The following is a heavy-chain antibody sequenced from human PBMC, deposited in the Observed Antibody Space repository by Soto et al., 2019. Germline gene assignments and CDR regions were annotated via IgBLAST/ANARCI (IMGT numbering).Heavy chain of an antibody. D-gene: IGHD5-18*01. J-gene: IGHJ5*02. V-gene: IGHV4-34*01. CDR3: ARAPDTAMVTLSTKTWFDP. CDR2: INHSGST. CDR1: GGSFSGYY. Sequence: NPSETLSLTCAVYGGSFSGYYWSWIRQPPGKGLEWIGEINHSGSTNYNPSLKSRVTISVDTSKNQFSLKLSSVTAADTAVYYCARAPDTAMVTLSTKTWFDPWGKGTLVTVSS.